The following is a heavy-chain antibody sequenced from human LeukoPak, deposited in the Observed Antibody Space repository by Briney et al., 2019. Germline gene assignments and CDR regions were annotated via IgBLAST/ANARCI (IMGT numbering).Heavy chain of an antibody. Sequence: SETLSLTCSVSGASISIGAYHWRWIRQPPGKGLEWIGYSGNSNYIPSLNTRVTPSVDRSKNEFALRLSSVTAADTAVYFCATYYAGRGGSGYWGQGTLVTVSS. D-gene: IGHD3-10*01. J-gene: IGHJ4*02. CDR2: SGNS. CDR1: GASISIGAYH. V-gene: IGHV4-30-4*01. CDR3: ATYYAGRGGSGY.